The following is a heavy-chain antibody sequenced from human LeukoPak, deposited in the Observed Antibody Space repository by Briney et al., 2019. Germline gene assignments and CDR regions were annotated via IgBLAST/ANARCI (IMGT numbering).Heavy chain of an antibody. CDR3: ARQPYMSGAYYFDY. D-gene: IGHD1-26*01. J-gene: IGHJ4*02. CDR1: GDSIRNYY. V-gene: IGHV4-59*08. Sequence: SETLSLTCTVSGDSIRNYYWSWIRQPPGRGLEWIGYIFHSGSTKYNPSLKSRVTLSVDTSTNQFSLKLGSVTAADTAMYYCARQPYMSGAYYFDYWGQGTLVTVSS. CDR2: IFHSGST.